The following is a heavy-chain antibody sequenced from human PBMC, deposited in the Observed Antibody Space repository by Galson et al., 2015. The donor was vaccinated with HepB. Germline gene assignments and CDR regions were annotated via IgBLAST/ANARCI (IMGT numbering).Heavy chain of an antibody. J-gene: IGHJ2*01. CDR2: ISPTSNDI. CDR1: GFTFSNYD. CDR3: ARSFDH. Sequence: SLRLSCATSGFTFSNYDMNWVRQAPGKGLEWVSYISPTSNDIYYADPVKGRFTISRDNAKNSLYLQMNNLRAEDTAVYFCARSFDHWGRGTLVIVSS. V-gene: IGHV3-21*01.